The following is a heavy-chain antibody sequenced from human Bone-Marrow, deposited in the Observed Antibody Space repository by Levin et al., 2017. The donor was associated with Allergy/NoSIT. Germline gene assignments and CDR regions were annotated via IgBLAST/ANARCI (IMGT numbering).Heavy chain of an antibody. Sequence: SQTLSLTCTVSGDSMSGHYWSWIRQPPGKGLDWIGYIHSSGSTNYNPSLTSRATVSIDTSRNQFSLRLNSVTAADTAVYYCAKLDTAMIGYYYIDVWGKGTSVTVSS. J-gene: IGHJ6*03. CDR2: IHSSGST. CDR1: GDSMSGHY. CDR3: AKLDTAMIGYYYIDV. V-gene: IGHV4-59*11. D-gene: IGHD5-18*01.